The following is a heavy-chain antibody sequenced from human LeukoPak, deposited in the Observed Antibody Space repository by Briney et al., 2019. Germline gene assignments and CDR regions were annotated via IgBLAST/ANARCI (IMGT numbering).Heavy chain of an antibody. CDR1: GFTFSSYA. CDR2: ISSSSSYI. V-gene: IGHV3-21*01. D-gene: IGHD1-14*01. Sequence: GGSLRLSCAASGFTFSSYAMSWVRQAPGKGLEWVSSISSSSSYIYYADSVKGRFTISRDNAKNSLYLQMNSLRAEDTAVYYCARDTGRNFDYWGQGTLVTVSS. CDR3: ARDTGRNFDY. J-gene: IGHJ4*02.